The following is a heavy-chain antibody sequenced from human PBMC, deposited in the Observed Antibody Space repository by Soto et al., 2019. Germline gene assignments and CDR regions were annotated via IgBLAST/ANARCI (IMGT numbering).Heavy chain of an antibody. J-gene: IGHJ4*02. CDR3: ARGRDGYLDY. CDR2: IYYSGST. CDR1: GGSISSYY. Sequence: SETLSLTCTVSGGSISSYYWSWIRQPPGKGLEWIGYIYYSGSTNYNPSLKSRVTISVDTSKDQFSLKLSSVTAADTAVYYCARGRDGYLDYWGQGTLVTVSS. D-gene: IGHD6-13*01. V-gene: IGHV4-59*01.